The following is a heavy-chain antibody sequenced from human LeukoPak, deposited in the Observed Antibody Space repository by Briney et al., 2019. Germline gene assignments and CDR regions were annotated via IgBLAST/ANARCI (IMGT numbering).Heavy chain of an antibody. Sequence: KPSETLSLTCTVSGGSISSSSYYWGWIRQPPGKGLEWIGSIYYSGSTYYNPSLKSRVTISVDTSKNQFSLKLSSVTAADTAVYYCARDDPSGGGLRDYYYYMDVWGKGTTVTVSS. CDR2: IYYSGST. J-gene: IGHJ6*03. CDR1: GGSISSSSYY. V-gene: IGHV4-39*02. CDR3: ARDDPSGGGLRDYYYYMDV. D-gene: IGHD3/OR15-3a*01.